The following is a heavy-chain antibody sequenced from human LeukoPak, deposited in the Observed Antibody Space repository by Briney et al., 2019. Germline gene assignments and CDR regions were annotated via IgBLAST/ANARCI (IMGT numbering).Heavy chain of an antibody. CDR2: IIPIFATT. Sequence: SVKVSCKTSGGTFGSFAFGWVRQAPGHGLEWMGGIIPIFATTNYAQEFQGRVSITADEPTSTVYMEVTSLRSDDTAVYYCARGPPLTFDHTPEGYYHYYMDVWGKGTMVTISS. CDR1: GGTFGSFA. J-gene: IGHJ6*03. CDR3: ARGPPLTFDHTPEGYYHYYMDV. D-gene: IGHD3-9*01. V-gene: IGHV1-69*13.